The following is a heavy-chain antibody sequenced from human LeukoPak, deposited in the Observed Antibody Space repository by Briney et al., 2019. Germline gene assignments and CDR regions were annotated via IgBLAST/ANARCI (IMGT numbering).Heavy chain of an antibody. D-gene: IGHD3-10*02. Sequence: PXGSLXXXCAASGFTFSSYAMSWVRQAPGKGLEWVSAISGSGGSTYYADSVKGRFTISRDNAKNSLSLQMNSLRAEDTAVYYCAELGITMIGGVWGKGXTVTISS. CDR3: AELGITMIGGV. CDR1: GFTFSSYA. CDR2: ISGSGGST. J-gene: IGHJ6*04. V-gene: IGHV3-23*01.